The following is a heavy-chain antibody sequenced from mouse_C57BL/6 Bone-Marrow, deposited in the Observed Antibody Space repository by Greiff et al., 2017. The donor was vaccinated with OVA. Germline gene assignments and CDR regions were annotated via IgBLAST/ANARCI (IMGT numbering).Heavy chain of an antibody. D-gene: IGHD6-1*01. CDR1: GYSFTGYY. J-gene: IGHJ1*03. CDR3: ARLAPPRYFDV. CDR2: INPSTGGT. Sequence: EVQLKESGPELVKPGASVKISCKASGYSFTGYYMHWVKQSSGKSLEWIGEINPSTGGTRHNQKFKGKATLTVDKSSSTAYMQLKSLTSEDSAVYYCARLAPPRYFDVWGTGTTVTVSS. V-gene: IGHV1-43*01.